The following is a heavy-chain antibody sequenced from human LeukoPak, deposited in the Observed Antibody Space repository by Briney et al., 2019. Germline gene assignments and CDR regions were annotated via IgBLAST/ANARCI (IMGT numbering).Heavy chain of an antibody. D-gene: IGHD6-19*01. J-gene: IGHJ4*02. CDR2: IYYSGST. V-gene: IGHV4-61*08. CDR3: ARHRLGYSSGWDIDY. CDR1: GGSISSGDYY. Sequence: SQTLSLTCTVSGGSISSGDYYWSWIRQPPGKGLEWIGYIYYSGSTNYNPSLKSRVTISVDTSKNQFSLKLSSVTAADTAVYYCARHRLGYSSGWDIDYWGQGTLVTVSS.